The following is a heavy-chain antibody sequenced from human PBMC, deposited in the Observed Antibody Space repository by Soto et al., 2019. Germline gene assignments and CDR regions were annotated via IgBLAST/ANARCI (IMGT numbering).Heavy chain of an antibody. CDR1: GGSIDHYY. Sequence: SETLSLTCTVSGGSIDHYYWSWIRQPPGKGLEWIGYIYYIGSTKYNPSLTSRLNILVDTSKNQFSLRLSSVTAADTAVYYCARVLGSGVSDYWGQGTPVTVSS. J-gene: IGHJ4*02. D-gene: IGHD2-15*01. CDR3: ARVLGSGVSDY. V-gene: IGHV4-59*01. CDR2: IYYIGST.